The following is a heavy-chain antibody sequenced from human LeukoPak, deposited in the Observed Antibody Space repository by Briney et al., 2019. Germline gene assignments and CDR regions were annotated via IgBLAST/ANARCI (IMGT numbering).Heavy chain of an antibody. D-gene: IGHD5-24*01. CDR1: GFIFSRYA. Sequence: GGSLRLSCAASGFIFSRYAMSWVRQAPGKGLEWVCGISSGGESPYYADSVRGRFTISRDNSKNTLYLEINSLGAEDTAVYSCAKKSRDGYNPFDYLGQGTLVTVSS. CDR2: ISSGGESP. J-gene: IGHJ4*02. V-gene: IGHV3-23*01. CDR3: AKKSRDGYNPFDY.